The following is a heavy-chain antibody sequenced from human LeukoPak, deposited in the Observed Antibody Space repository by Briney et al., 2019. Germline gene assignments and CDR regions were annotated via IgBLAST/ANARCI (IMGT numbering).Heavy chain of an antibody. Sequence: SVKVSCKASGFTFSTNTIQWVRQARGQRLEWIGWIYVDSAKTNYSQTFQQRVTITRDMSTSTVYMELTSLTSEDTAVYYCAAGAADYYDSSLNWFDPWGQGTLVTVSS. CDR1: GFTFSTNT. D-gene: IGHD3-22*01. CDR2: IYVDSAKT. J-gene: IGHJ5*02. V-gene: IGHV1-58*02. CDR3: AAGAADYYDSSLNWFDP.